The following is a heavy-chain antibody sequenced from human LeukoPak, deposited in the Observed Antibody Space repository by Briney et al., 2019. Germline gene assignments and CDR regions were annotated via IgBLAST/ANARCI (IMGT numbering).Heavy chain of an antibody. CDR2: MSSGGVSQ. D-gene: IGHD2-21*01. J-gene: IGHJ4*02. CDR3: ARDVAPKGFDY. Sequence: GGSLRLSCVVSGFTFSSSAMHWVRQAPGKGLEWVAVMSSGGVSQQYADSVKGRFTISRDNSRDTLYLQMHSLKTEDTAVYSCARDVAPKGFDYWGQGTLVTVSS. V-gene: IGHV3-30-3*01. CDR1: GFTFSSSA.